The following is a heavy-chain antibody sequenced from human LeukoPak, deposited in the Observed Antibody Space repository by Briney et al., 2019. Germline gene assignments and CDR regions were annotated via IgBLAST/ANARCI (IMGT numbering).Heavy chain of an antibody. CDR1: GFTFSSYG. V-gene: IGHV3-23*01. J-gene: IGHJ4*02. D-gene: IGHD6-13*01. CDR2: ISGRGGST. CDR3: AKAVRYSSSWYDY. Sequence: GGSLRLSCAASGFTFSSYGMSWVRQAPGKGLEWVSAISGRGGSTYYADSVKGRFTISRDNSKNTLYLQMTSLRAEDTALYYCAKAVRYSSSWYDYWGQGTLVTVSS.